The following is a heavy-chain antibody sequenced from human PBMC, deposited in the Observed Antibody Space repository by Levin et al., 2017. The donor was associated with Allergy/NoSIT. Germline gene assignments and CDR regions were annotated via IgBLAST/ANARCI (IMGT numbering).Heavy chain of an antibody. CDR2: IYYSGRT. V-gene: IGHV4-59*01. J-gene: IGHJ6*02. CDR3: ARDRTISTQQTYYYGMDV. Sequence: PGGSLRLSCTVSGGSISSYYWSWIRQPPGKGLEWIGYIYYSGRTNYNPSLKSRVTISVDTSKNQFSLKLSSVTAADTAVYYCARDRTISTQQTYYYGMDVWGQGTTVTVSS. D-gene: IGHD3-3*01. CDR1: GGSISSYY.